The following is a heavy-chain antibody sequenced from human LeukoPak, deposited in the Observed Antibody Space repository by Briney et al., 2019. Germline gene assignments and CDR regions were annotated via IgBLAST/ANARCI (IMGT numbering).Heavy chain of an antibody. D-gene: IGHD5-18*01. J-gene: IGHJ6*03. CDR1: GYTFTNYG. Sequence: ASAKVSCKPSGYTFTNYGISWVRQAPGQGLEWMGWITAYNGNTNYAQKFQGRVTMTTDTSTNTVYMELRSLRSDDTAVYYCARDTAMAYYYYYMDVWGKGTTVTVSS. CDR3: ARDTAMAYYYYYMDV. V-gene: IGHV1-18*01. CDR2: ITAYNGNT.